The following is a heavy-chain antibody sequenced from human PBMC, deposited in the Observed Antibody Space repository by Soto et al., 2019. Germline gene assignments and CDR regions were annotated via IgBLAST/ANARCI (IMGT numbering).Heavy chain of an antibody. CDR2: IYYSGST. V-gene: IGHV4-31*03. D-gene: IGHD2-21*01. J-gene: IGHJ4*02. Sequence: SETLSLTCSVSGGSISSRGYYWGWIRQPPGKGLEWIGYIYYSGSTYYNPSLKSRVTISVDTSKNQFSLKLSSVTAADTAVYYCARGPFARYYFDYWGQGTLVTVSS. CDR1: GGSISSRGYY. CDR3: ARGPFARYYFDY.